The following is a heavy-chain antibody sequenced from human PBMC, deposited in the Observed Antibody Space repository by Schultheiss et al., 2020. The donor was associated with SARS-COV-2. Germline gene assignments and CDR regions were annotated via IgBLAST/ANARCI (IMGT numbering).Heavy chain of an antibody. V-gene: IGHV4-59*08. Sequence: SETLSLTCTVSGGSISSYYWSWIRQPPGKGLEWIGSIYHSGSTYYNPSLKSRVTISVDTSKNQFSLKLSSVTAADTAVYYCASRPRSGYSYGLDAFDIWGQGTMVTVSS. CDR1: GGSISSYY. CDR2: IYHSGST. D-gene: IGHD5-18*01. J-gene: IGHJ3*02. CDR3: ASRPRSGYSYGLDAFDI.